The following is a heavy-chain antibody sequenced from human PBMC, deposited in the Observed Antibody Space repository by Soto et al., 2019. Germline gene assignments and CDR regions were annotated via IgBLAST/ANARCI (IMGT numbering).Heavy chain of an antibody. V-gene: IGHV3-23*01. D-gene: IGHD3-9*01. CDR2: ISGSGGST. CDR1: GFTFSSYA. Sequence: VGSLRLSCAASGFTFSSYAMSWVRPAPGKGLEWVSAISGSGGSTYYADSVKGRFTISRDNSKNTLYLQMNSLRAEDTAVYYCARVEKAGILTGSPFDYWGQGTLVTV. J-gene: IGHJ4*02. CDR3: ARVEKAGILTGSPFDY.